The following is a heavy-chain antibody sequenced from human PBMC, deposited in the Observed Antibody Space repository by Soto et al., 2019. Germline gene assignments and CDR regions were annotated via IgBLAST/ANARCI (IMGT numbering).Heavy chain of an antibody. CDR2: IIPLFGTT. D-gene: IGHD6-13*01. J-gene: IGHJ5*02. CDR1: GGNFTNSG. Sequence: QVQLEQSGAELKKPGSSVKVSYKASGGNFTNSGISWVRRAPGQGLEWMGGIIPLFGTTNYAHKFRGRVTVTADESTSTVYMELNSLRSEDTAMYYCARAHGTSWYNWFDPWGQGTLVTVSS. CDR3: ARAHGTSWYNWFDP. V-gene: IGHV1-69*01.